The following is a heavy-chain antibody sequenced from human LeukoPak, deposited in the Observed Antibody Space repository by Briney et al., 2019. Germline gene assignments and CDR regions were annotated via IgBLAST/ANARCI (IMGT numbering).Heavy chain of an antibody. Sequence: GGSLRLSCAASGFTFSSYAMSWVRQAPGKGLEWVSAISGSGGSTYYADSVRGRFTFSRDNSKNTLYLQMESLRAEDTAVYYCARGYTSGSPYLDFWGQGTLVTVSS. D-gene: IGHD3-10*01. CDR1: GFTFSSYA. CDR3: ARGYTSGSPYLDF. CDR2: ISGSGGST. V-gene: IGHV3-23*01. J-gene: IGHJ4*02.